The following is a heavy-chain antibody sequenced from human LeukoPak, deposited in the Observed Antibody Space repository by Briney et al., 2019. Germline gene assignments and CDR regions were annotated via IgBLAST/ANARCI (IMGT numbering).Heavy chain of an antibody. J-gene: IGHJ4*02. CDR3: ARDRTYGSGSYSKNPQVVY. CDR2: ISSSSSYI. CDR1: GFTFSSYS. D-gene: IGHD3-10*01. Sequence: PGGSLRLSCAASGFTFSSYSMNWVHQAPGKGLEWVSSISSSSSYIYYADSVKGRFTISRDNAKNSLYLQMNSLRAEDTAVYYCARDRTYGSGSYSKNPQVVYWGQGTLVTVSS. V-gene: IGHV3-21*01.